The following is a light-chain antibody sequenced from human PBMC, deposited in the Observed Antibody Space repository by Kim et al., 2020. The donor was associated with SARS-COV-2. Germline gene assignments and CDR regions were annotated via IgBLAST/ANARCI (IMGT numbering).Light chain of an antibody. Sequence: LSPGERATLSCRASQSVSKNYLAWYQQKPGQAPRLLIYGASSRAAGIPDRFSGSGSGTDFTLTISRLEPEDFAVYYCQQFGSSLYTFGQGTKLEIK. J-gene: IGKJ2*01. V-gene: IGKV3-20*01. CDR3: QQFGSSLYT. CDR2: GAS. CDR1: QSVSKNY.